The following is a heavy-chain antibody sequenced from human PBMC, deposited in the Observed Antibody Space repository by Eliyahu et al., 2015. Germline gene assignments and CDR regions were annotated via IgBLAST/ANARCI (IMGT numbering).Heavy chain of an antibody. CDR3: ALIHYDFWSGYSLDGGLPADNWFDP. Sequence: QITLKESGPTLVKPTQTLTLTCTFSGFSLSXSXVXVXWXXQXPGKALEWLALIYWDDDKRYSPSLKSRLTITKDTSKNQVVLTMTNMDPVDTATYYCALIHYDFWSGYSLDGGLPADNWFDPWGQGTLVTVSS. CDR1: GFSLSXSXVX. CDR2: IYWDDDK. D-gene: IGHD3-3*01. J-gene: IGHJ5*02. V-gene: IGHV2-5*02.